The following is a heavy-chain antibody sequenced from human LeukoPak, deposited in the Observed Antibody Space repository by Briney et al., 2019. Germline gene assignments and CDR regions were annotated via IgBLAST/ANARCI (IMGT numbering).Heavy chain of an antibody. CDR2: FDPEDGET. CDR3: ARGRRYSSSLGYYYYMDV. Sequence: ASVKVSCKVSGYTLTELSMHWVRQAPGKGLEWMGGFDPEDGETIYAQKFQGRVTMTEDTSTDTAYMELSSLRSEDTAVYYCARGRRYSSSLGYYYYMDVWGKGTTVTVSS. CDR1: GYTLTELS. J-gene: IGHJ6*03. D-gene: IGHD6-6*01. V-gene: IGHV1-24*01.